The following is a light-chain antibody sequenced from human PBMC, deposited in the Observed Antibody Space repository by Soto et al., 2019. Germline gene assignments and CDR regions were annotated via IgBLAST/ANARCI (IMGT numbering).Light chain of an antibody. CDR3: QQYSSFSAT. J-gene: IGKJ1*01. Sequence: DIQMTQSPSTLSASVGDRVTITCRASQSIGTSLAWYQQKPGKAPKLLIYKASTLKSGVPSRFSGSGSGTEFTLTISSLQPDDVATYYCQQYSSFSATFGQGTKVDIK. V-gene: IGKV1-5*03. CDR2: KAS. CDR1: QSIGTS.